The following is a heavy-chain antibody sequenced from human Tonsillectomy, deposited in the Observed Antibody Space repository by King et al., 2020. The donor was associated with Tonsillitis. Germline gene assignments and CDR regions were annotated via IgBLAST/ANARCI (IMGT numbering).Heavy chain of an antibody. Sequence: VQLVESGGGLVKPGGSLRLSCAASGFTFSSYSMNWVRQAPGKGLEWVSSISSSSSYIYYADSVEGRFTISRDNAKNSLYLQMNSLRAEDTAVYYCARPPKPIPAYYCSGGSCDNYYYYYMDVWGKGTTVTVSS. J-gene: IGHJ6*03. V-gene: IGHV3-21*01. D-gene: IGHD2-15*01. CDR3: ARPPKPIPAYYCSGGSCDNYYYYYMDV. CDR1: GFTFSSYS. CDR2: ISSSSSYI.